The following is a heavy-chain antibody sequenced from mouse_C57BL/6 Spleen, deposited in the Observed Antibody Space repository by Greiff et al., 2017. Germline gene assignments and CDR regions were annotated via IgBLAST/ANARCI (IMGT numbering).Heavy chain of an antibody. CDR3: ARETPFITTVVDYWYVDV. D-gene: IGHD1-1*01. J-gene: IGHJ1*03. Sequence: EVKVVESEGGLVQPGSSLKLSCTASGFTFSDYYLAWVRQVPEKGLEWVANINYDGSSTYYLDSLKSRFIISRDNAKNILYLQMSSLKSEDTATYYCARETPFITTVVDYWYVDVWGTGTTVTVSS. CDR2: INYDGSST. CDR1: GFTFSDYY. V-gene: IGHV5-16*01.